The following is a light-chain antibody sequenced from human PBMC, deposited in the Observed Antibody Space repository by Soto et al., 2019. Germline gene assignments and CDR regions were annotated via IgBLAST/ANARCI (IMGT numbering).Light chain of an antibody. CDR3: TSYTTSCTVV. Sequence: QSALTQPASVSGSPGQSITISCTGTGEDVGAYQYLSWYQHFPGKAPRLIIYDVSDRPSGVPNRFSGSKSGNTASLSISGLLPEDEADYYCTSYTTSCTVVFGGGTKVTVL. J-gene: IGLJ2*01. CDR1: GEDVGAYQY. CDR2: DVS. V-gene: IGLV2-14*01.